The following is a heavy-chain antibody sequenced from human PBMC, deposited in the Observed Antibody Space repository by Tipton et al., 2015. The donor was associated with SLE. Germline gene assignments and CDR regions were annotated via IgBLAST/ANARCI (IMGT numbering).Heavy chain of an antibody. CDR2: MSHSGSA. V-gene: IGHV4-59*01. D-gene: IGHD2-15*01. CDR1: HTSFSTYS. Sequence: LVKPTETLSLTCTVSHTSFSTYSWAWIRQSPERGLEWIGYMSHSGSANYNPSLKSRVTISVDTSRNHFSLSLTSVTAADTAVYYCASVILYYWYFDLWGRGTLVTVSS. J-gene: IGHJ2*01. CDR3: ASVILYYWYFDL.